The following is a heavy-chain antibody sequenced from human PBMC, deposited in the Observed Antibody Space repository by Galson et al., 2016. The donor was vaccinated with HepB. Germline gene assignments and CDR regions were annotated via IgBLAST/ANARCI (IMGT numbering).Heavy chain of an antibody. CDR2: ISGGGGDK. V-gene: IGHV3-23*01. D-gene: IGHD1-1*01. J-gene: IGHJ5*02. CDR1: GFSFDIYA. Sequence: SLRLSCAASGFSFDIYAMSWVRQAPGKGLEWVSSISGGGGDKYSADSVKGRFTISRDNSKNRLYMQMNRLGVEDTTVYYCAKDRTVAPGNVCWFDPWGQGTLVTVSS. CDR3: AKDRTVAPGNVCWFDP.